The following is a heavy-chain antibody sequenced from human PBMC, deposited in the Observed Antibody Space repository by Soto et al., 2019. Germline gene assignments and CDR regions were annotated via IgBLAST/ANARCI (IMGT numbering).Heavy chain of an antibody. CDR2: IYSGGST. Sequence: EVQLVESGGGLVQPGGSLRLSCAASGFTVSSNYMSWVRQAPGKGLEWVSVIYSGGSTYYADSVKGRFTISRHNSXNKXYLQMNSLRAEDTAVYYCARHIVVVTAIPNDAFDIWGQGTMVTVSS. V-gene: IGHV3-53*04. J-gene: IGHJ3*02. CDR3: ARHIVVVTAIPNDAFDI. D-gene: IGHD2-21*02. CDR1: GFTVSSNY.